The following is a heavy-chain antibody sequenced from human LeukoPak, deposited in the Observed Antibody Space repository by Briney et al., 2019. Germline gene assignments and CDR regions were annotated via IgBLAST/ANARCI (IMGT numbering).Heavy chain of an antibody. D-gene: IGHD2-8*01. CDR2: ISSSSSTI. Sequence: GGSLRLSCAASGFTFSSYSMNWVRQAPGKGLEWVSYISSSSSTIYYADSVKGRFTISRDNAKNSLYLQMNSLSDEDTAVYYCATRSNGWSDSWGQGTLVTVSS. V-gene: IGHV3-48*02. CDR3: ATRSNGWSDS. J-gene: IGHJ5*01. CDR1: GFTFSSYS.